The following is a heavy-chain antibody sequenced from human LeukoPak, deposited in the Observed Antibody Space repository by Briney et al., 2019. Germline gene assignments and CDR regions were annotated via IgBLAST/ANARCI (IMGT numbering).Heavy chain of an antibody. CDR1: GGSFSGYN. CDR2: INHSGST. CDR3: ARLRIRRGQLWSLPYFDY. V-gene: IGHV4-34*01. D-gene: IGHD5-18*01. J-gene: IGHJ4*02. Sequence: PSETLALTCAVYGGSFSGYNWSWMRQPPGKGLEWIGEINHSGSTNYNPALKSQGTISLEPSKNQFSLKLRSVTAADKAVYYCARLRIRRGQLWSLPYFDYWGQGTLVPVPS.